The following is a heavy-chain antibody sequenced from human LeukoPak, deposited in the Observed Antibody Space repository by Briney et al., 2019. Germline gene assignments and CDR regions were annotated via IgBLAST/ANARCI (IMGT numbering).Heavy chain of an antibody. CDR3: AKDNWNDLDAFDI. Sequence: PGGSLRLSCAASGFTFSSYAMSWVRQAPGKGLEWVSAISGSGGTTYYADSVKGRFTISRDNSKNTLYLQMNSLRAEDTAVYCCAKDNWNDLDAFDIWGQGTMVTVSS. V-gene: IGHV3-23*01. CDR2: ISGSGGTT. CDR1: GFTFSSYA. D-gene: IGHD1-1*01. J-gene: IGHJ3*02.